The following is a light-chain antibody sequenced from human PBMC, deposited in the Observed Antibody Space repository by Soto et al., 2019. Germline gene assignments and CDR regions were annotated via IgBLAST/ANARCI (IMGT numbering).Light chain of an antibody. V-gene: IGLV2-8*01. Sequence: QSVLTQPPSASGSPGQSAAISCTGTSSDVGGYDYVSWYQQHPGKAPKLMIYEVTKRPSGVPDRFSGSKSGNTASLTVSGLQAEDEADYYCSSYGGNNNVLVGGGTKVTVL. CDR1: SSDVGGYDY. CDR3: SSYGGNNNVL. J-gene: IGLJ2*01. CDR2: EVT.